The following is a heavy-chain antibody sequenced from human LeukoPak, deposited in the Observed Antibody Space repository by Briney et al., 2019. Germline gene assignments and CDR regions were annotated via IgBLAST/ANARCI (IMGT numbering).Heavy chain of an antibody. V-gene: IGHV4-34*09. D-gene: IGHD6-19*01. Sequence: SETLSLTCAVYGGSFSGYYWSWIRQPPGKGLEWIGYIYYSGSTYYNPSLKSRVTISVDTSKNQFSLKLSSVTAADTAVYYCARVPSFGSSGWYIYPFYFDYWGQGTLVTVSS. CDR3: ARVPSFGSSGWYIYPFYFDY. J-gene: IGHJ4*02. CDR2: IYYSGST. CDR1: GGSFSGYY.